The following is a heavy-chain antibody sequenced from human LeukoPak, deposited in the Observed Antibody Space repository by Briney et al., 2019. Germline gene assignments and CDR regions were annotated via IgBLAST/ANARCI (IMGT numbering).Heavy chain of an antibody. D-gene: IGHD2-2*01. J-gene: IGHJ6*02. CDR3: ARVEGGVVVVQFPHRDYYGMDV. CDR2: TYYRSKWYN. CDR1: GDSVSSNSAA. V-gene: IGHV6-1*01. Sequence: SQTLSLTCAISGDSVSSNSAAWNWIRQSPSRGLEWLGRTYYRSKWYNDYAVSVKSRITINPDTSKNQFSLKLSSVTAADTAVYYCARVEGGVVVVQFPHRDYYGMDVWGQGTTVTVSS.